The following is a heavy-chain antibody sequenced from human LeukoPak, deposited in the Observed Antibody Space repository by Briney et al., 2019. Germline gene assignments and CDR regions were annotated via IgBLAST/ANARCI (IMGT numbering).Heavy chain of an antibody. V-gene: IGHV4-31*11. CDR3: ATQGYFFDY. J-gene: IGHJ4*02. CDR2: IYYSGST. Sequence: TSQTLSLTCAVSGGSISSGGYSWSWIRQPPGKGLEWIGYIYYSGSTYYNPSLKSRVIISVDTSKNQFSLKLSSVTAADTAVYYCATQGYFFDYWGQGTLVTVSS. CDR1: GGSISSGGYS.